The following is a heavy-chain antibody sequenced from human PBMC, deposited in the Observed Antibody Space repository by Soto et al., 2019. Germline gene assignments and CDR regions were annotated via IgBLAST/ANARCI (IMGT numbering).Heavy chain of an antibody. Sequence: QVQLVESGGGVVQPGRSLRLSCAASGFTFSSYAMYWVRQAPGKGLEWVAVISYDGNNKYYADSVKGRFTISRDNSKNTLYLQMNSLRAEDTAVYYCARAGCYGGSCYTLVGLRYGMDVWGQGTTVTVSS. V-gene: IGHV3-30-3*01. D-gene: IGHD2-15*01. CDR2: ISYDGNNK. CDR3: ARAGCYGGSCYTLVGLRYGMDV. J-gene: IGHJ6*02. CDR1: GFTFSSYA.